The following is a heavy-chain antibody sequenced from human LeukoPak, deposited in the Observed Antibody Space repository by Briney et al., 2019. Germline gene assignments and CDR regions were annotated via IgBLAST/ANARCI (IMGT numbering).Heavy chain of an antibody. D-gene: IGHD5-12*01. Sequence: GESLKISCQVSGYSFINYWIGWVRQMPGKGREWMGRIDPTDSYTNYSPSFQGHVTISADKSISTAYLQWNSLKASDTAMYYCARHDSGCVEDYWGQGTLVTVSS. CDR3: ARHDSGCVEDY. CDR1: GYSFINYW. CDR2: IDPTDSYT. J-gene: IGHJ4*02. V-gene: IGHV5-10-1*01.